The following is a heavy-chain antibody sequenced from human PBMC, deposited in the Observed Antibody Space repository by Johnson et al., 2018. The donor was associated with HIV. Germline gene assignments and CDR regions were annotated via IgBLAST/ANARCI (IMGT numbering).Heavy chain of an antibody. CDR1: GFTFSNNA. CDR2: ISYDGTNT. Sequence: MQLVESGGGVVQPGRSLRLSCAASGFTFSNNAIHWVRQAPGKGLEWVAVISYDGTNTYYADSVRGRFTISRDNSRNTVSLQMIILRPKDTAMYYCASGVTARAPLLIWGQGTMVTVSS. J-gene: IGHJ3*02. V-gene: IGHV3-30*14. D-gene: IGHD6-6*01. CDR3: ASGVTARAPLLI.